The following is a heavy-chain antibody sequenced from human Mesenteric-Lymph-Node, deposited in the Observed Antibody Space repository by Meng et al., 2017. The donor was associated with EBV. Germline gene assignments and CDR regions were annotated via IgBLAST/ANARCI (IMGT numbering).Heavy chain of an antibody. D-gene: IGHD2-2*01. Sequence: QVPLVQSGTEVKQPGASVKVSCKASGYTFTNYYINWVRQAPGQGLEWMGRIDPNSGDTDYAQKFQARVTMTRDTSIRTAYMELDSLRSDDTAVYYCASTILVPGPDSWGQGTLVTVSS. V-gene: IGHV1-2*06. CDR2: IDPNSGDT. CDR1: GYTFTNYY. J-gene: IGHJ4*02. CDR3: ASTILVPGPDS.